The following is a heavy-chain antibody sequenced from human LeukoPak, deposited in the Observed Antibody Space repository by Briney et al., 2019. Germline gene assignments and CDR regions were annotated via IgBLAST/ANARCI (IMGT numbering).Heavy chain of an antibody. V-gene: IGHV4-59*01. CDR3: ARDRHRSLRNYYGDYVDAFDI. D-gene: IGHD4-17*01. CDR1: GGSISSYY. J-gene: IGHJ3*02. Sequence: SETLSLTCTVSGGSISSYYWSWIRQPPGKGLEWIGYIYYSGSTNYNPSLKSRVTISVDTSKNQFSLKLSSVTAADTAVYYCARDRHRSLRNYYGDYVDAFDIWGRGTMVTVSS. CDR2: IYYSGST.